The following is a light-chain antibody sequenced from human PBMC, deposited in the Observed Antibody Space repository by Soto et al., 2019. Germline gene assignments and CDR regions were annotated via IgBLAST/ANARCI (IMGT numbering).Light chain of an antibody. V-gene: IGKV3-20*01. CDR1: QSVSSSY. CDR2: VAS. J-gene: IGKJ4*01. Sequence: EIVLTQSPGTLSLSPGERATLSCRASQSVSSSYLAWYQQKPGQAPRLLIYVASSRATGIPDRFSGSGSGTDFTLTISRLEPDDFAVYYCQQYGSSLGVTFGGGTKVEIK. CDR3: QQYGSSLGVT.